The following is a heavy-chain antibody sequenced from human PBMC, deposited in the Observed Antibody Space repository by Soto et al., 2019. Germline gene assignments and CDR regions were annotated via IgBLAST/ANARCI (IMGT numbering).Heavy chain of an antibody. D-gene: IGHD3-3*01. Sequence: ASVKVSCKASGYTFTSYAMHWVRQAPGQRLEWMGRINAGNGNTKYSQKFQGRVTITRDTSASTAYMELSSLRSEDTAVYYCARAGNDFWSGYGMDVWGQGTTVTVSS. CDR1: GYTFTSYA. V-gene: IGHV1-3*01. CDR3: ARAGNDFWSGYGMDV. J-gene: IGHJ6*02. CDR2: INAGNGNT.